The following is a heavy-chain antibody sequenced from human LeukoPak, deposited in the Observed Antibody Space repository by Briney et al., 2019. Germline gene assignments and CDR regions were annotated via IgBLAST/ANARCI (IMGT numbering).Heavy chain of an antibody. J-gene: IGHJ1*01. V-gene: IGHV3-23*01. D-gene: IGHD1-26*01. CDR2: ISGSAVTT. CDR3: AKKVVVGATSPYSDFQD. CDR1: GFTFSSYA. Sequence: GGSLRLSCVASGFTFSSYAMSWVRQAPGKGLEWVSAISGSAVTTHYAGSVKGRFSISRDNSKNTLSLQMNSVRAEDTALYYCAKKVVVGATSPYSDFQDWGQGTLVTVSS.